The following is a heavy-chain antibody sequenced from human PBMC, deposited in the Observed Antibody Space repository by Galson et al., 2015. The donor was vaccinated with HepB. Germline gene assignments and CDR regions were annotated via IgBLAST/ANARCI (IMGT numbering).Heavy chain of an antibody. V-gene: IGHV3-30-3*01. D-gene: IGHD6-13*01. CDR2: ISYDGSNK. CDR3: AREERGAAGDY. J-gene: IGHJ4*02. CDR1: GFTFSSYA. Sequence: LRLSCAASGFTFSSYAMHWVRQAPGKGLEWVAVISYDGSNKYYADSVKGRFTISRDNSKNTLYLQMNSLRAEDTAVYYCAREERGAAGDYWGQGTLVTVSS.